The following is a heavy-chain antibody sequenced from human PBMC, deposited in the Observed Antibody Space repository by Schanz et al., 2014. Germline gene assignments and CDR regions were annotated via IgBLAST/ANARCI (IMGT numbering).Heavy chain of an antibody. V-gene: IGHV3-33*06. CDR3: AKSQGSSFDS. CDR2: LWHDGSKK. Sequence: VHLLESGGGLVQPGGSLRLSCAASEFTFSTDAMSWVRQAPGKGLEWVAILWHDGSKKYYADSVKGRFTVSRDNAKNSLYLQMSSLRAEDTAVYYCAKSQGSSFDSWGQGTLXTVSS. J-gene: IGHJ4*02. D-gene: IGHD6-13*01. CDR1: EFTFSTDA.